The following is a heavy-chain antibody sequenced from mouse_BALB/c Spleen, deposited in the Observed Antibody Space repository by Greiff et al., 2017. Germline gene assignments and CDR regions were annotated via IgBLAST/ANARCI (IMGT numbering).Heavy chain of an antibody. CDR1: GFSLTSYG. CDR2: IWSGGST. V-gene: IGHV2-2*02. Sequence: QVQLKESGPGLVQPSQSLSITCTVSGFSLTSYGVHWVRQSPGKGLEWLGVIWSGGSTDYNAAFISRLSISKDNSKSQVFFKMNSLQANDTAIYYCARLRRGSGFAYWGQGTLVTVSA. CDR3: ARLRRGSGFAY. J-gene: IGHJ3*01. D-gene: IGHD2-12*01.